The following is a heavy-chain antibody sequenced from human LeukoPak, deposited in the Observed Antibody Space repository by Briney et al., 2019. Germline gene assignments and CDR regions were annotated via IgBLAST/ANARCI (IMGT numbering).Heavy chain of an antibody. J-gene: IGHJ5*01. D-gene: IGHD4-11*01. CDR1: GFTINNYA. V-gene: IGHV3-23*01. CDR2: LSASGGTI. Sequence: GGSLRLSCAASGFTINNYAMSWVRQAPGKGLEWVSILSASGGTIYYADSVKGRFTISRDNSKNTLYLQMNSLRAEGTAVYYCAKKGVTVIGSNWFDSWGQGTLVTVSS. CDR3: AKKGVTVIGSNWFDS.